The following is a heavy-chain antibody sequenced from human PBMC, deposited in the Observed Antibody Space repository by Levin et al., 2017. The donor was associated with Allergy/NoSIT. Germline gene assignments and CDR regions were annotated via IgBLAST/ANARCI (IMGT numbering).Heavy chain of an antibody. CDR1: GFTVSSNY. V-gene: IGHV3-53*01. Sequence: LSLTCAASGFTVSSNYMSWVRQAPGKGLEWVSVIYSGGSTYYADSVKGRFTISRDNSKNTLYLQMNSLRAEDTAVYYCAAERSDWLVAGPDAFDIWGQGTMVTVSS. D-gene: IGHD3-9*01. CDR2: IYSGGST. CDR3: AAERSDWLVAGPDAFDI. J-gene: IGHJ3*02.